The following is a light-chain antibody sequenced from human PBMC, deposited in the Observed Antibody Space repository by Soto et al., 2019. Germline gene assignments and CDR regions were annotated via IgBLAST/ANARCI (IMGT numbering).Light chain of an antibody. CDR1: SSDVGGYDY. CDR3: LSYAGTADV. Sequence: QSVLTQPPSASGSPGQSVTISCTGTSSDVGGYDYVSWYQQYPGKTPKLMIFEVTKRPSGVPDRLSGSKSGNTASLTVSGLQAEDEADYYCLSYAGTADVFGTGTKLTVL. J-gene: IGLJ1*01. CDR2: EVT. V-gene: IGLV2-8*01.